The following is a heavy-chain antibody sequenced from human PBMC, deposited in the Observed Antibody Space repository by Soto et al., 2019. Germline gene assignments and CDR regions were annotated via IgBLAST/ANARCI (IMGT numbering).Heavy chain of an antibody. V-gene: IGHV3-23*01. CDR3: AKRIAAAGGFDY. J-gene: IGHJ4*02. CDR2: ISGSGGST. D-gene: IGHD6-13*01. Sequence: EVQLLESGGGLVQPGGSLRLSCAASGFTFSSYAMSWVRQAPGKGLEWVSAISGSGGSTYYADSVKGRFTISRDNSKNTRYLQMNSLRAADTAVYYCAKRIAAAGGFDYWGQGTMVTVSS. CDR1: GFTFSSYA.